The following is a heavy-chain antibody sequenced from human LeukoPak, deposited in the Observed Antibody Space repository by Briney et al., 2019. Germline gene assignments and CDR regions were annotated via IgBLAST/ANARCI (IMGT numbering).Heavy chain of an antibody. D-gene: IGHD3-10*01. Sequence: SETLSLTCTVSGYSISSGYYWSWIRQPPGKGLEWIGEINHSGSTNYNPSLKSRVTISVDTSKNQFSLKLSSVTAADTAVYYCARPTMGYWGQGTLVTVSS. CDR2: INHSGST. J-gene: IGHJ4*02. V-gene: IGHV4-38-2*02. CDR3: ARPTMGY. CDR1: GYSISSGYY.